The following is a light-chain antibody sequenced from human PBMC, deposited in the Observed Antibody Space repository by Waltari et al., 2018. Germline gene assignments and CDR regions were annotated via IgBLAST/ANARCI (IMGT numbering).Light chain of an antibody. J-gene: IGLJ1*01. Sequence: QSALTQPASVSGSPGQSITISCTGTKGDIGSYNLVSWYQRHPGKAPKLILYEVSKRPSGVSSRFSGSKSGNTASLTISGLQAEDEADFYCSTFAGYRIYVFGTGTMVTVL. CDR3: STFAGYRIYV. CDR2: EVS. CDR1: KGDIGSYNL. V-gene: IGLV2-23*02.